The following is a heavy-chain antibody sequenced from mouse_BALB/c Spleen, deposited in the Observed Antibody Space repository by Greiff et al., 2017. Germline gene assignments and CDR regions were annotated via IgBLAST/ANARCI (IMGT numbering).Heavy chain of an antibody. Sequence: EVKLMESGAELVKPGASVKLSCTASGFNIKDTYMHWVKQRPEQGLEWIGRIDPANGNTKYDPKFQGKATITADTSSNTAYLQLSSLTSEDTAVYYCARSLVHEAMDYWGQGTSVTVSS. J-gene: IGHJ4*01. CDR2: IDPANGNT. D-gene: IGHD6-1*01. V-gene: IGHV14-3*02. CDR1: GFNIKDTY. CDR3: ARSLVHEAMDY.